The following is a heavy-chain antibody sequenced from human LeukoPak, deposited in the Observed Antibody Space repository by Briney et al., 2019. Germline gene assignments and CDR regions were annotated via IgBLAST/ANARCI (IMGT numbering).Heavy chain of an antibody. D-gene: IGHD2-2*01. V-gene: IGHV3-23*01. J-gene: IGHJ5*02. CDR3: AKRGDCSSTSCYNWFDP. CDR2: ISGSGGST. CDR1: GFTFSSYA. Sequence: PGGSLRLSCAASGFTFSSYAMSWVRQAPGKGLEWVSAISGSGGSTYYADSVKGRFTISRDNSKNTLYLQMNSLRAEDTAVYYCAKRGDCSSTSCYNWFDPWGQGTLVTVSS.